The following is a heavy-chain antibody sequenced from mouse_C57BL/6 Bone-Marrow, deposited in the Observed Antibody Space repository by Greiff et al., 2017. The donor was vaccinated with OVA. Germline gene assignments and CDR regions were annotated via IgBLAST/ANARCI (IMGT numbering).Heavy chain of an antibody. J-gene: IGHJ3*01. CDR3: ASLRRPFAY. CDR2: IYPGDGDT. D-gene: IGHD1-2*01. V-gene: IGHV1-82*01. Sequence: VQLQQSGPELVKPGASVKISCKASGYAFSSSWMNWVKQRPGKGLEWIGRIYPGDGDTNYNGKFKGKATLTADKSSSTAYMQLSSLTSEDSAVYFCASLRRPFAYWGQGTLVTVSA. CDR1: GYAFSSSW.